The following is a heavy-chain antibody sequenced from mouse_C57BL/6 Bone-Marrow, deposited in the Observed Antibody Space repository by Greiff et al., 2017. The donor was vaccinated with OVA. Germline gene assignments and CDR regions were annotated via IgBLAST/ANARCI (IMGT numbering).Heavy chain of an antibody. CDR3: ARGAY. CDR1: GYAFSNYW. Sequence: QVQLKQSGAELVKPGASVKISCEASGYAFSNYWMNWVNQRPGKGLEWIGQIYPGDGDINYNGKFKGKATLTADKSSSTAYMQFSSLTSEDSAVYFCARGAYWGHGTTLTVSS. V-gene: IGHV1-80*01. J-gene: IGHJ2*01. CDR2: IYPGDGDI.